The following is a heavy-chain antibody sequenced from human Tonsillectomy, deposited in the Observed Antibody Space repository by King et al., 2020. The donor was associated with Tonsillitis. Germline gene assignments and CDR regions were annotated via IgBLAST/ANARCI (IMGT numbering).Heavy chain of an antibody. CDR2: IHYTGST. CDR1: RGSVSGYY. J-gene: IGHJ5*02. Sequence: QLQESGPGLVKPSETLSLTCTVSRGSVSGYYWSWIRQPPGKGLEGMGYIHYTGSTSYNPSLKSRVSISTDMSKNQFFLQLSSVTAADTAVYYCARDSCTPDSCFPFDPWGQGTLVTVSS. D-gene: IGHD2-2*01. CDR3: ARDSCTPDSCFPFDP. V-gene: IGHV4-59*02.